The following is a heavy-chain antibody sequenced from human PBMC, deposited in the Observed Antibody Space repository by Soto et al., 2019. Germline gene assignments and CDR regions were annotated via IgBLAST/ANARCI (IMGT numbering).Heavy chain of an antibody. Sequence: GGSLRLSCAASGFTFSSYWMHWVRQAPGKGLVWVSAISGSGGSTYYADSVKGRFTISRDNSKNTLYLQMNSLRAEDTAVYYCAKDYGYSYGHGFFDYWGQGTLVIVSS. J-gene: IGHJ4*02. D-gene: IGHD5-18*01. CDR1: GFTFSSYW. CDR2: ISGSGGST. CDR3: AKDYGYSYGHGFFDY. V-gene: IGHV3-23*01.